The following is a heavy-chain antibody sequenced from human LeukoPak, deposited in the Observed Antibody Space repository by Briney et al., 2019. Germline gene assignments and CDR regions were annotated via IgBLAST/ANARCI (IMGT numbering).Heavy chain of an antibody. J-gene: IGHJ6*04. CDR2: IYYSGST. Sequence: PSETLSLTCTVSGGSVSSGSYYWSWIRQPPGKGLEWIGYIYYSGSTNYNPSLKSRVTISVDTSKNQFSLKLSSVTAADTAVYYCAGRPYDYVWGSYRTQTIDNYGMDVWGKGTTVTVSS. CDR1: GGSVSSGSYY. V-gene: IGHV4-61*01. CDR3: AGRPYDYVWGSYRTQTIDNYGMDV. D-gene: IGHD3-16*02.